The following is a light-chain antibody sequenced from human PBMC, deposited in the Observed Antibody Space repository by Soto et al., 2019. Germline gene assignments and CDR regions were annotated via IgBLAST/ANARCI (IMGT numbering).Light chain of an antibody. J-gene: IGLJ2*01. CDR1: SSDIGRYNY. CDR2: EVK. Sequence: QSALTQPASVSGSPGQSITISCTGTSSDIGRYNYVSWYQQHPGRAPRLIIYEVKNRPAGVSNRFSGSKSGNTASLTISGLQAADETDYYCCSYTRSSTLLFGGGTKL. V-gene: IGLV2-14*03. CDR3: CSYTRSSTLL.